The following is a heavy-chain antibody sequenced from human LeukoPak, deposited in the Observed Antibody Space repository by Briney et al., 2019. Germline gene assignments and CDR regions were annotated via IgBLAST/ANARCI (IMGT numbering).Heavy chain of an antibody. Sequence: ASVKVSCKASGYTFAGYYMHWVRQAPGQGLEGMGWINPNSGGTNYAQKFQGRVTMTRDTSISTAYMELSRLRSDDTAVYYCARKLSAAGTGYYGMDVWGQGTTVTVSS. D-gene: IGHD6-13*01. CDR2: INPNSGGT. J-gene: IGHJ6*02. CDR1: GYTFAGYY. CDR3: ARKLSAAGTGYYGMDV. V-gene: IGHV1-2*02.